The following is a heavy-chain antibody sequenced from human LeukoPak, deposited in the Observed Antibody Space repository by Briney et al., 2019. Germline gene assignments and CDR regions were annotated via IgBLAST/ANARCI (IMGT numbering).Heavy chain of an antibody. CDR1: GGSISSGGYS. D-gene: IGHD6-19*01. V-gene: IGHV4-30-2*01. Sequence: SETLSLACAVSGGSISSGGYSWSWIRQPPGKGLEWIGYIYHSGSTYYNPSLKSRVTISVDRSKNQFSLKLSSVTAADTAVYYCARAGIAVAQYDYYFDYWGQGTLVTVSS. CDR2: IYHSGST. CDR3: ARAGIAVAQYDYYFDY. J-gene: IGHJ4*02.